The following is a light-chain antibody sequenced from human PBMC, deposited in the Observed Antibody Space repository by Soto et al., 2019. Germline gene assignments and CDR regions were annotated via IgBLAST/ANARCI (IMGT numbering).Light chain of an antibody. Sequence: QSVLTQPASVSGSPGQSITISCTGSSSDVGRYNLVSWYQHHPGQPLKLMIYEDSQRPLGVSNRFSGSKSGNTASLTISGLQAEDEADYYCCSYAGSSLFVLFGGGTKLTVL. V-gene: IGLV2-23*02. CDR2: EDS. J-gene: IGLJ2*01. CDR3: CSYAGSSLFVL. CDR1: SSDVGRYNL.